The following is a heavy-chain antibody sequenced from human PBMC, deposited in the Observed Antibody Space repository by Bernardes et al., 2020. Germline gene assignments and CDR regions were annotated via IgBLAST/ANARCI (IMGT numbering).Heavy chain of an antibody. CDR1: GGTFSSYA. CDR3: ARVGRFVGGIAVAGTKAYYMDV. D-gene: IGHD6-19*01. V-gene: IGHV1-69*13. J-gene: IGHJ6*03. CDR2: IIPIFGTA. Sequence: SVKVSCKASGGTFSSYAISWVRQAPGQGLEWMGGIIPIFGTANYAQKFQGRVTITADESTSTAYMELSSLRSEDTAVYYCARVGRFVGGIAVAGTKAYYMDVWGKGTTVTVSS.